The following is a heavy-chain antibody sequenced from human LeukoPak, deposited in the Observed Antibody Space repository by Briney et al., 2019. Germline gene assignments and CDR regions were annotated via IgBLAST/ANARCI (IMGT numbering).Heavy chain of an antibody. CDR2: IDPRDSYT. Sequence: GESLKISCKASGYSLGSYWISWVRQMPGKGLEYMGRIDPRDSYTNFSPSVQGHVTISADKSISTASLQWSSLKASDTAMYYCARSVSYGSGSYSLYWGQGTLVTVSS. V-gene: IGHV5-10-1*01. CDR1: GYSLGSYW. D-gene: IGHD3-10*01. CDR3: ARSVSYGSGSYSLY. J-gene: IGHJ4*02.